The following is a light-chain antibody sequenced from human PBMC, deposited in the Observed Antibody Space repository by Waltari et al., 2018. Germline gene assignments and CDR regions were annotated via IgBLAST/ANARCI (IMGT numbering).Light chain of an antibody. J-gene: IGLJ1*01. CDR2: EVS. Sequence: QSALTQPASVSGSPGQSITISCPGTSSDVGSYNLFSWYQQHPGKAPKLMIYEVSKRPSGVSNRFSGSKSGNTASLTISGLQAEDEADYYCCSYVGSTTYVFGTGTKVTVL. CDR1: SSDVGSYNL. CDR3: CSYVGSTTYV. V-gene: IGLV2-23*02.